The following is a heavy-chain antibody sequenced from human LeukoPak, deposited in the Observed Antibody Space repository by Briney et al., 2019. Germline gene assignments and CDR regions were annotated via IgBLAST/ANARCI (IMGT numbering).Heavy chain of an antibody. CDR1: GYSFTNHW. Sequence: PGESLEISCKGSGYSFTNHWLGWVRQMPGKGLEWMGIIYPGDSDTRYSPSFQGQVSISADKSISTAYLQWSSLKASDTAMYYCTRGHGYSYGCCWGQGTLVTVSS. J-gene: IGHJ4*02. CDR2: IYPGDSDT. V-gene: IGHV5-51*01. D-gene: IGHD5-18*01. CDR3: TRGHGYSYGCC.